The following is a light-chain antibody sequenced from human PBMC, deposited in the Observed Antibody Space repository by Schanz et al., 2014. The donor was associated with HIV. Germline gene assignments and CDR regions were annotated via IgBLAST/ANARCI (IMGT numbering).Light chain of an antibody. CDR2: DNN. V-gene: IGLV1-51*01. Sequence: QSVLTQPPSVSAAPRQKVTISCSGSTSNIGNNYVSWYQQFPGTAPKLLIYDNNRRASGIPDRFSGSKSGTSASLGIAGLQTGDEADYYCGTWDSSLSGVVFGGGTKLTVL. CDR1: TSNIGNNY. CDR3: GTWDSSLSGVV. J-gene: IGLJ3*02.